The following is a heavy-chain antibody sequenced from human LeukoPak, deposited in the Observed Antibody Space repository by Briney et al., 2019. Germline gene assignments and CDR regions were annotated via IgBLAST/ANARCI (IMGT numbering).Heavy chain of an antibody. CDR2: INHSGST. Sequence: SETLSLTCAVYGGSFSGYYCSWIRQPPGKGLEWIGEINHSGSTNYNPSLKSRVTISGDTSKNQFSLKLSSVTAADTAVHDCARGGSDYYDSSDAFDIWGQGTMVTVSS. CDR3: ARGGSDYYDSSDAFDI. V-gene: IGHV4-34*01. J-gene: IGHJ3*02. CDR1: GGSFSGYY. D-gene: IGHD3-22*01.